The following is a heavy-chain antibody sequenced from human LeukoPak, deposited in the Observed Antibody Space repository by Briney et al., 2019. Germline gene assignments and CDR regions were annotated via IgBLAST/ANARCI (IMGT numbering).Heavy chain of an antibody. Sequence: GGSLRLSCAASRFTLSNYAMSWVRQAPGKGLEWVSSISGSGDNTYYADSVKGRFTISRDNSKNTLSLQMNSLRADDTAIYYCAKVFFNSGSYDFWGQGTLVTVSS. CDR1: RFTLSNYA. CDR3: AKVFFNSGSYDF. CDR2: ISGSGDNT. J-gene: IGHJ4*02. V-gene: IGHV3-23*01. D-gene: IGHD3-10*01.